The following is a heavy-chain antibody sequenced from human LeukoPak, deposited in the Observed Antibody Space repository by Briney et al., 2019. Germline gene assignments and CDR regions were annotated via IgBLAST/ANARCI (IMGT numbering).Heavy chain of an antibody. CDR1: GFTVRSYA. V-gene: IGHV3-23*01. D-gene: IGHD6-6*01. CDR3: AKTEYSRGPDEAFDI. Sequence: GGSLRHSCATSGFTVRSYAMSWVRQAPGKRLEWVSAISGSGGSTYYADSVKGRFTISRDNSKNTLYLQMNSLRAEDTAVYYCAKTEYSRGPDEAFDIWGQGTMVTVSS. J-gene: IGHJ3*02. CDR2: ISGSGGST.